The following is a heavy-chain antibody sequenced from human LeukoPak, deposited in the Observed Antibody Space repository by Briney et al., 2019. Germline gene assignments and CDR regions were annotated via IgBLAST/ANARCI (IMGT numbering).Heavy chain of an antibody. CDR1: GFTFSSYA. D-gene: IGHD3-10*01. J-gene: IGHJ4*02. V-gene: IGHV3-23*01. Sequence: PGGSLRLSCAASGFTFSSYAMSWVRRAPGKGLEWVSAISGSGGSTYYADSVKGRFTISRDNSKNTLYLQMNSLRAEDTAVYYCAKVKDPITMVRGVIIYFDYWGQGTLVTVSS. CDR2: ISGSGGST. CDR3: AKVKDPITMVRGVIIYFDY.